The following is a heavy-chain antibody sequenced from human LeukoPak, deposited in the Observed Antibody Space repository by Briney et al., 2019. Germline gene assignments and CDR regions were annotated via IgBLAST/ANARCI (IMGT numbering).Heavy chain of an antibody. CDR2: IYTSGST. D-gene: IGHD6-13*01. CDR3: ARETITDSSSWYFLSEDY. V-gene: IGHV4-61*02. J-gene: IGHJ4*02. CDR1: GGSISSGSYY. Sequence: PSETLSLTCTVSGGSISSGSYYWSWIRQPAGKGLEWIGRIYTSGSTNYNPSLKSRVTMSVDTSKNQFSLKLSSVTAADTAVYYCARETITDSSSWYFLSEDYWGQGTLVTVSS.